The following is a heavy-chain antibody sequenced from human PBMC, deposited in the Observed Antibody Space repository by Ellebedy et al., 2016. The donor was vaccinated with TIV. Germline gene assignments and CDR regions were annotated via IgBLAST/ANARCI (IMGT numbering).Heavy chain of an antibody. CDR2: IYYSGST. Sequence: MPSETLSLTCTFSGGSISHSSYYWGWIRQPPGKGLEWIGSIYYSGSTYYNPSLKSRVTISVDTSKNQFSLKLSSVTAADTAVYYCARGGGSYFDYWGQGTLVTVSS. CDR3: ARGGGSYFDY. J-gene: IGHJ4*02. V-gene: IGHV4-39*01. CDR1: GGSISHSSYY. D-gene: IGHD1-26*01.